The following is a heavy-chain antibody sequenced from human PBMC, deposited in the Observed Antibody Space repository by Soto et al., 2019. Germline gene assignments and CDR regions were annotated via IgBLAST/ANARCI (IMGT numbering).Heavy chain of an antibody. V-gene: IGHV3-30*18. D-gene: IGHD3-3*01. CDR1: GFTFSSYG. CDR2: FSDDGSDK. Sequence: QVHLVESGRGVVQPGRSLRLSCAASGFTFSSYGMHWVRQAPGKGLEWVAFFSDDGSDKYYADSVKGRLTISRENSKNTRNVQMNSLRAEDSAVYYCAKLIYVLRCWEWSSSMDVWRQATTGSVSS. CDR3: AKLIYVLRCWEWSSSMDV. J-gene: IGHJ6*02.